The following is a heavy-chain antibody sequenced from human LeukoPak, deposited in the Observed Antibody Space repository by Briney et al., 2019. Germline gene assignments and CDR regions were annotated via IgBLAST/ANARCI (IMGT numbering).Heavy chain of an antibody. Sequence: PSETLSLTCTVSGGSISSYYWSWIRQPPGKGLEWIGYIYYSGSTNYNPSLKSRVTISVDTSKNQFSLKLSSVTAADTAVYYCARSTMYSSGWYGVLFDYWGQGTLVTVSS. J-gene: IGHJ4*02. CDR1: GGSISSYY. CDR3: ARSTMYSSGWYGVLFDY. D-gene: IGHD6-19*01. V-gene: IGHV4-59*01. CDR2: IYYSGST.